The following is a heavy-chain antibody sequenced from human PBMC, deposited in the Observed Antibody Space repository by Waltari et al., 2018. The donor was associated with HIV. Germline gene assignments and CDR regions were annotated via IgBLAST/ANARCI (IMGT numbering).Heavy chain of an antibody. D-gene: IGHD3-9*01. Sequence: GESGGGFVRPGKSLRLSCKSSGVTFRDFGFHWVRQVPGGGLEWVSGITWNGVVIGYATSVRGRFTISRDNTKNSLFLQMKSLGPEDTGLYYCTKEVGTGDWLSRSGTGGDLDSWGQGALVTVSS. V-gene: IGHV3-9*01. J-gene: IGHJ4*02. CDR2: ITWNGVVI. CDR3: TKEVGTGDWLSRSGTGGDLDS. CDR1: GVTFRDFG.